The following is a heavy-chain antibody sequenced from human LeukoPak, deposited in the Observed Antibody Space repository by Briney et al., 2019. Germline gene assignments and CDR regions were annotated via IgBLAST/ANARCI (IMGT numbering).Heavy chain of an antibody. J-gene: IGHJ6*03. Sequence: GGSLRLSCAASGFTFSSYGMSWVRQAPGKGLEWVSAISGSGGSTYYADSVKGRFTISRDNAKNSLYLQMNSLRAEDTAVYYCAREYSSGWYVAYYYYYMDVWGKGTTVTVS. D-gene: IGHD6-19*01. CDR3: AREYSSGWYVAYYYYYMDV. V-gene: IGHV3-23*01. CDR1: GFTFSSYG. CDR2: ISGSGGST.